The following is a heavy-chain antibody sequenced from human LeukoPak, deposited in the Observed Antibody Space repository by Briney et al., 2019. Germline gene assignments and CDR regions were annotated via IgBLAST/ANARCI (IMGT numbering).Heavy chain of an antibody. CDR3: TTDPTWGWSIFDY. CDR1: GFTFSSYW. CDR2: ISSSSSYI. Sequence: PGGSLRLSCAASGFTFSSYWMSWVRQAPGKGLEWVSSISSSSSYIYYADSVKGRFTISRDNAKNSLYLQMNSLRAEDTAVYYCTTDPTWGWSIFDYWGQGTLVTVSS. V-gene: IGHV3-21*01. J-gene: IGHJ4*02. D-gene: IGHD7-27*01.